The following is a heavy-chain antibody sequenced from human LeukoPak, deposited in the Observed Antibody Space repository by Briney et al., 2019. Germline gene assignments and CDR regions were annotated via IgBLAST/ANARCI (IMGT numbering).Heavy chain of an antibody. J-gene: IGHJ3*02. CDR2: IYYSGST. CDR1: DGSISSHY. D-gene: IGHD3-22*01. CDR3: ARGGYYDRSGNSYKFGLDM. Sequence: PSETLSLTCTVSDGSISSHYWSWIRQPLGKGLEGIGYIYYSGSTGYNSSLKSRVTISVDTSKNQFSLKLSSVTAADTAVYYCARGGYYDRSGNSYKFGLDMWGQGTMVTVSS. V-gene: IGHV4-59*11.